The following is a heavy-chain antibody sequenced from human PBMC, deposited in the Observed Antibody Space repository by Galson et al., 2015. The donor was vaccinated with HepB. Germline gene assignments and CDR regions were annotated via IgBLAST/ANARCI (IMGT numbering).Heavy chain of an antibody. D-gene: IGHD2-15*01. Sequence: QSGAEVKKPGESLTISCKASGYNFAAYWIGWVRQVPGKGLQYMGIIYPGDSDIKYSPSFQGQVTISADKSLSTTYLQWSSLRASDTAMYWCTTPRYCIDNNCYEFDNWGQGTVVTVSS. CDR1: GYNFAAYW. V-gene: IGHV5-51*03. J-gene: IGHJ4*02. CDR3: TTPRYCIDNNCYEFDN. CDR2: IYPGDSDI.